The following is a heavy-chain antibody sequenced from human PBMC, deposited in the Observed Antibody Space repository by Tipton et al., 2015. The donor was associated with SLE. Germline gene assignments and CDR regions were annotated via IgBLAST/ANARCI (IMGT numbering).Heavy chain of an antibody. CDR2: IYHSGST. Sequence: TLSLTCNVSVYSISSSHWWGWIRQPPGKGLEWIGSIYHSGSTYYNPSLKSRVTISVDTSKNQFSLKLSSVTAADTAVYYCASPRTGYSNYVFDYWGQGTLVTVSS. D-gene: IGHD4-11*01. J-gene: IGHJ4*02. CDR1: VYSISSSHW. V-gene: IGHV4-38-2*02. CDR3: ASPRTGYSNYVFDY.